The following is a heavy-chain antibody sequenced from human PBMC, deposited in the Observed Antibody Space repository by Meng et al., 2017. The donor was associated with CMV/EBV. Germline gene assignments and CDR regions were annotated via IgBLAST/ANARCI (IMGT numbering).Heavy chain of an antibody. V-gene: IGHV3-30-3*01. CDR3: ARDWYCSSTSCLYYYYYYGMDV. Sequence: GESLKISCAASGFTFSNYAIHWVRQAPGKGLECVAVISYDGSSKYYTDSVRGRFTISRDNSKNTVYLQMNSLRAEDTAVYYCARDWYCSSTSCLYYYYYYGMDVWGQGTTVTVSS. D-gene: IGHD2-2*01. CDR1: GFTFSNYA. CDR2: ISYDGSSK. J-gene: IGHJ6*02.